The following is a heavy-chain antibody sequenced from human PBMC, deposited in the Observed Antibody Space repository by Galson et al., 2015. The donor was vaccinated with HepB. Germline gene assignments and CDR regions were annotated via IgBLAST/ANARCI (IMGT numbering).Heavy chain of an antibody. V-gene: IGHV3-23*01. CDR3: AKDDFVSGYGGGMAV. CDR1: GFTFSDYA. Sequence: SLRLSCAASGFTFSDYAMNWVRQAPGKGLEWVSAISGSGDSTYYADSVKGRFTISRDNSKNTVYLQMNSLRAEDTAVYYCAKDDFVSGYGGGMAVGGQGTPVTVSS. CDR2: ISGSGDST. D-gene: IGHD3-3*01. J-gene: IGHJ6*02.